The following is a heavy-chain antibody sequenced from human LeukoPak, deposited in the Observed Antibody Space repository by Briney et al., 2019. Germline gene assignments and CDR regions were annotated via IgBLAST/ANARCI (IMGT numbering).Heavy chain of an antibody. CDR3: ARLYSDSSGYNYWFDP. CDR1: GYTFTSYG. D-gene: IGHD3-22*01. Sequence: ASVKVSCKASGYTFTSYGISWVRQAPGQGLEWMGWISPYNGNTNYAQNFQGRVTMTTDTSTSTAYMELSRLRSDDTAVYYCARLYSDSSGYNYWFDPWGQGTLVTVSS. V-gene: IGHV1-18*01. J-gene: IGHJ5*02. CDR2: ISPYNGNT.